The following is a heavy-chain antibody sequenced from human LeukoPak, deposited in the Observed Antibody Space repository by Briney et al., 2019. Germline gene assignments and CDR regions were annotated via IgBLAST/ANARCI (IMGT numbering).Heavy chain of an antibody. J-gene: IGHJ4*02. D-gene: IGHD6-13*01. CDR2: ICGGGGGT. Sequence: PGGSLRLSCAASGFTLSNYAMSWVRQAPGKGLEWGSAICGGGGGTYYADSGKGRFTISRDNSKNTLYLQMNSLRAEDTALYYCAKVISSSCGIGGYWGQGTLVTVSS. CDR3: AKVISSSCGIGGY. CDR1: GFTLSNYA. V-gene: IGHV3-23*01.